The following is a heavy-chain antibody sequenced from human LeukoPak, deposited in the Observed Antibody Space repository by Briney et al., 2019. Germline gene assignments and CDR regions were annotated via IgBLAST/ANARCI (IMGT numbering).Heavy chain of an antibody. V-gene: IGHV3-30-3*02. Sequence: GGSLRLSCAASGFTFSSYAMHWVRQAPGKGLEWVAVISYDGSNKYYADSVKGRFTISRDNSKNTLYLQMNSLRAEDTAVYYCARAKGAIVVVPAADNWFDPWGQGTLVTVSS. CDR2: ISYDGSNK. J-gene: IGHJ5*02. CDR3: ARAKGAIVVVPAADNWFDP. D-gene: IGHD2-2*01. CDR1: GFTFSSYA.